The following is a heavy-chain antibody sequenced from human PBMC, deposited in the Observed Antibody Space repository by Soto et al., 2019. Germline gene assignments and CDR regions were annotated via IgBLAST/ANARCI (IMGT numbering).Heavy chain of an antibody. D-gene: IGHD2-2*01. V-gene: IGHV3-23*01. J-gene: IGHJ4*02. CDR2: ISGSGGST. Sequence: EVQLLESGGGLVQPGGSLRLSCAASGFTFSSYAMSWVRQAPGKGLEWVSAISGSGGSTYYADSEKGRFTISRDTSKNTLYLQMNSLRAEATAVYYCANSGRRYQLLRCDYWGQGTLVTVSS. CDR3: ANSGRRYQLLRCDY. CDR1: GFTFSSYA.